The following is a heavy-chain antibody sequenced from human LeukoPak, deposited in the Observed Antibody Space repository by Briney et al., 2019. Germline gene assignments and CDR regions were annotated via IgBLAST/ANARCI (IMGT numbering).Heavy chain of an antibody. D-gene: IGHD3-22*01. V-gene: IGHV3-30-3*01. CDR2: ISYDGSNK. CDR1: GFTFSSYA. J-gene: IGHJ4*02. CDR3: AREGHYYDSSCPTGAFDY. Sequence: AGGSLRLSCAASGFTFSSYAMHWVRQAPGKGLEWVAVISYDGSNKYYADSVKGRFTISRDNSKNTLYLQMNSLRAEDTAVYYCAREGHYYDSSCPTGAFDYWGQGTLVTVSS.